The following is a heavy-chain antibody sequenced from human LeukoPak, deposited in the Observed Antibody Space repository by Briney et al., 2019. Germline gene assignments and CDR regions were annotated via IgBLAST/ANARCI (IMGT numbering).Heavy chain of an antibody. CDR3: ARALTDTTLESFDQ. V-gene: IGHV3-11*04. CDR1: GFTFDDYG. J-gene: IGHJ4*02. D-gene: IGHD1-1*01. Sequence: GGSLRLSCAASGFTFDDYGMSWVRQAPGKGLEWVSYISSSGSTIYYADSVRGRFTISRDNAKNSLYLQMNNLRDEDTAVYYCARALTDTTLESFDQWGQGTLVAVSS. CDR2: ISSSGSTI.